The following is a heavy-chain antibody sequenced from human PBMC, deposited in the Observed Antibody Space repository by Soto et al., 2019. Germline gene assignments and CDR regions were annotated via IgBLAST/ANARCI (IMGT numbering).Heavy chain of an antibody. CDR2: MNPNSGNT. V-gene: IGHV1-8*01. Sequence: ASVKVSCKASGYTFTSYDINWVRQATGQGLEWMGWMNPNSGNTGYAQKFQGRVTMTRNTSISTAYMELSSLRSEDTAVYYCARSPVVTTINSHYYGMDVWGQGTTVTVSS. D-gene: IGHD2-15*01. CDR3: ARSPVVTTINSHYYGMDV. J-gene: IGHJ6*02. CDR1: GYTFTSYD.